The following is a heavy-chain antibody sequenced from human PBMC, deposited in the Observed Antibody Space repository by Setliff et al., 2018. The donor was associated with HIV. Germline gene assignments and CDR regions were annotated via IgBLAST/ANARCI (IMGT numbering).Heavy chain of an antibody. V-gene: IGHV4-34*01. CDR2: INHSRST. J-gene: IGHJ6*03. Sequence: LSLTCAVYGGSFSEYYWSWIRQSPGKGLEWIGEINHSRSTHYNPPLKSRATISVDTSKNQFSLRLNSVTAADTAVYYCARGATLLPGYSDRWEYFYMDVWGKGTTVTVSS. CDR1: GGSFSEYY. D-gene: IGHD5-12*01. CDR3: ARGATLLPGYSDRWEYFYMDV.